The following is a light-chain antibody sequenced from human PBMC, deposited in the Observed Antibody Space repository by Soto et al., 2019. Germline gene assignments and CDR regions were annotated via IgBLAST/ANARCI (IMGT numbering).Light chain of an antibody. V-gene: IGKV3-20*01. CDR1: QSVSSSY. Sequence: EIVLTQSPGTLSLSPGERATLSCRASQSVSSSYLAWYQQTPGQAPRLLIYGASSRATGIPDRFSGSGSGTDFALTISRLEPEDFAVYYGQQYGSSPPKTFGQGTKVEI. CDR3: QQYGSSPPKT. CDR2: GAS. J-gene: IGKJ1*01.